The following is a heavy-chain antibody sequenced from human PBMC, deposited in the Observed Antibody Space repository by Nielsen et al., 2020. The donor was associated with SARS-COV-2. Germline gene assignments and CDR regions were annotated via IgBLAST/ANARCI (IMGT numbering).Heavy chain of an antibody. J-gene: IGHJ4*02. Sequence: ASVKVSCKASGYTFTSYDINWVRQATGQGLEWMGWMNPNSGNTGYAQKFQGRVTMTGNTSISTAYMELSSLRSEDTAVYYCARGTLSHCSGGSCYSRTAGYDYWGQGTLVTVSS. D-gene: IGHD2-15*01. CDR1: GYTFTSYD. CDR2: MNPNSGNT. V-gene: IGHV1-8*01. CDR3: ARGTLSHCSGGSCYSRTAGYDY.